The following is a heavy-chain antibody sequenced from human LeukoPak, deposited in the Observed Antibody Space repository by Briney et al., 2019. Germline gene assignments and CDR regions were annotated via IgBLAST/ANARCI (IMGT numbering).Heavy chain of an antibody. CDR2: IWYDGSNK. Sequence: GGSRRLSCAASGFTFSSYGMHWVRQAPGKGLEWVAVIWYDGSNKYYADSVKGRFTISRDNSKNTLYLQMNSLRAEDTAVYYCARDPTPNYYDSSGYPDYWGQGTLVTVSS. CDR1: GFTFSSYG. V-gene: IGHV3-33*01. J-gene: IGHJ4*02. D-gene: IGHD3-22*01. CDR3: ARDPTPNYYDSSGYPDY.